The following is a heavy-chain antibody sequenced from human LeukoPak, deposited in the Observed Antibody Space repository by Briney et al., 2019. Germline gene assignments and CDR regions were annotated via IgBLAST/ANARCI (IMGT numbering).Heavy chain of an antibody. CDR2: INHSGST. CDR1: GGSFSGYY. D-gene: IGHD2-15*01. J-gene: IGHJ5*02. Sequence: SETLSLTCAVYGGSFSGYYWSWIRQPPGKGLEWIGEINHSGSTNYNPSLKSRVTISVDTSKNQFSLKLSSVTAADTAVYYCARGRKTCHCSGGSCRGHHWFDPWGQGTLVTVSS. V-gene: IGHV4-34*01. CDR3: ARGRKTCHCSGGSCRGHHWFDP.